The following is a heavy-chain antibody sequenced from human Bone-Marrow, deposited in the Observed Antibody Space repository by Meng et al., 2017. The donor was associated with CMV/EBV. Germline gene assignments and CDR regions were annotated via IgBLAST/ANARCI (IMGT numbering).Heavy chain of an antibody. CDR3: ARAMGGWDYFWFDP. D-gene: IGHD2/OR15-2a*01. J-gene: IGHJ5*02. CDR1: GGTFSSYA. V-gene: IGHV1-69*05. CDR2: IIPIFGTA. Sequence: SVKVSCKASGGTFSSYAISWVRQAPGQGLEWMGGIIPIFGTANYAQKFLGRVTITTDESTSTAYMELSSLGYADTAVYYCARAMGGWDYFWFDPWGQGTLVTVSS.